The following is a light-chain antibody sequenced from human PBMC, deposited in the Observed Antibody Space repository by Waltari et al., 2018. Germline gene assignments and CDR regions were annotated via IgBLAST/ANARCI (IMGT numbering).Light chain of an antibody. Sequence: EIVLTQSPGTLSLSPGERATLSCRASQSVSRTLAWSQQKPGQAPRPLIYGASTRATGIPEMFSGGGSGTDFSLTISRLEPEDFAVYYCQHYVRLPVTFGQGTKVEIK. CDR3: QHYVRLPVT. J-gene: IGKJ1*01. V-gene: IGKV3-20*01. CDR2: GAS. CDR1: QSVSRT.